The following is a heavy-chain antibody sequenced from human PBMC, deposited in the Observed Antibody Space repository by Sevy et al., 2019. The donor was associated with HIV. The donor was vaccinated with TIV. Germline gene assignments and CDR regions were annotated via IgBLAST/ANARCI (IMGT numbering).Heavy chain of an antibody. J-gene: IGHJ3*01. CDR2: IYYTGKT. D-gene: IGHD2-21*02. CDR3: ARLSRNNVVVTGVRRDGFDV. CDR1: GGSISTYY. V-gene: IGHV4-59*01. Sequence: SETLSLTCTVSGGSISTYYWSWIRQPPGKGLLWIGYIYYTGKTNYNPSLQTPVTMSIDTSKNQFSLRLSSVTSADTAMYYCARLSRNNVVVTGVRRDGFDVWGQRTMVTVSS.